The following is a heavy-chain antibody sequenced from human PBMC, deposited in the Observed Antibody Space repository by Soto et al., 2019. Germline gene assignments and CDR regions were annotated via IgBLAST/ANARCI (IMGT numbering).Heavy chain of an antibody. CDR2: IIPILGIA. D-gene: IGHD1-7*01. Sequence: ASVKVSCKASGGTFSSYTISWVRQAPGQGLEWMGRIIPILGIANYAQKFQGRVTITADKSTSTAYMELSSLRSEDTAVYYCAREGAGINWNYIHILFDPWGQGLLVSVSP. V-gene: IGHV1-69*04. CDR1: GGTFSSYT. CDR3: AREGAGINWNYIHILFDP. J-gene: IGHJ5*02.